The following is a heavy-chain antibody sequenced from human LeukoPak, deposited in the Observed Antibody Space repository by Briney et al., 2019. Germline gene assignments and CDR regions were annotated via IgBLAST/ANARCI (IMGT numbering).Heavy chain of an antibody. CDR2: INPNSGGT. Sequence: GASVKVSCKASGYTFTGYYMHWVRQAPEQGLEWMGWINPNSGGTNYAQKFQGRVTMTRDTSISTAYMELSRLRSDDTAVYYCARDQLVLWFGEHAFDIWGQGTMVTVSS. CDR1: GYTFTGYY. J-gene: IGHJ3*02. D-gene: IGHD3-10*01. CDR3: ARDQLVLWFGEHAFDI. V-gene: IGHV1-2*02.